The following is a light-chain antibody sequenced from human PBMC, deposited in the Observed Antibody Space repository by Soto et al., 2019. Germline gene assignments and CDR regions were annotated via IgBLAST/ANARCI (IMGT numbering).Light chain of an antibody. CDR3: TSYTTSGTWV. V-gene: IGLV2-14*01. J-gene: IGLJ3*02. CDR2: EVT. CDR1: MRDVGAYNL. Sequence: QSVLTQPASVSGSAGQSITISCSGTMRDVGAYNLVSWYQQHPGKAPKLIIYEVTNRPSGISTRFSGSKSGNTASLTISGLRAEDEAYFYCTSYTTSGTWVFGGGTKVTVL.